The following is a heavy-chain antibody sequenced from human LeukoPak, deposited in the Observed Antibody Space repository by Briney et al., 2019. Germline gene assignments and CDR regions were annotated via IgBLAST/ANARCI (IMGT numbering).Heavy chain of an antibody. V-gene: IGHV3-23*01. D-gene: IGHD1-26*01. J-gene: IGHJ4*02. CDR2: ISGSGGST. CDR1: GFTFSSYA. CDR3: AKGWLVGATRLLGFDY. Sequence: GGSLRLSCAASGFTFSSYAMSWVRQAPGKGLEWVSAISGSGGSTYYADSVKGRFTISRDNSKNTLYLQMNSLRAEDTAVYYCAKGWLVGATRLLGFDYWGQGTLVTVSS.